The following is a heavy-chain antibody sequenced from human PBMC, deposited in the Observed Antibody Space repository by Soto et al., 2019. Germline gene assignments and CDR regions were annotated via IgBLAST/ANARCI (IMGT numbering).Heavy chain of an antibody. CDR2: FDPEDGET. CDR1: GYTLTELS. CDR3: ATETPRRWVCISTSCYRYYYGMDV. J-gene: IGHJ6*02. V-gene: IGHV1-24*01. Sequence: ASVKVSCKVSGYTLTELSMHWVRQAPGKGLEWMGGFDPEDGETIYAQKFQGRVTMTEDTSTGTAYMELSSLRSEDTAVYYCATETPRRWVCISTSCYRYYYGMDVWGQGTTVTVSS. D-gene: IGHD2-2*01.